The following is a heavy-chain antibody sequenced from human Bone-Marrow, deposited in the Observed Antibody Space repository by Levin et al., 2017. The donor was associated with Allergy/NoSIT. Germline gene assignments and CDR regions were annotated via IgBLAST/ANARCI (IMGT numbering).Heavy chain of an antibody. D-gene: IGHD2-2*01. CDR3: ARVSTEKLIVVVPAAIHFDY. J-gene: IGHJ4*02. V-gene: IGHV3-11*06. Sequence: PGGSLRLSCAASGFTFSDYYMSWIRQAPGKGLEWVSYISSSSSYTNYADSVKGRFTISRDNAKNSLYLQMNSLRAEDTAVYYCARVSTEKLIVVVPAAIHFDYWGQGTLVTVSS. CDR2: ISSSSSYT. CDR1: GFTFSDYY.